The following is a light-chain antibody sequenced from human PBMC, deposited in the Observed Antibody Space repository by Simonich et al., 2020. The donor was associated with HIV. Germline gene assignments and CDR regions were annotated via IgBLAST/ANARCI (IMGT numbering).Light chain of an antibody. CDR3: QQRSNWPLT. J-gene: IGKJ3*01. Sequence: EIVMTQSPATLSVSPGERATLSCRASQSVSTNLAWYQQKPGQAPRLLMYGASTRATGIPARFSGSGSGTDFTLTISSLEPEDFAVYYCQQRSNWPLTFGPGTKVDIK. CDR1: QSVSTN. CDR2: GAS. V-gene: IGKV3-11*01.